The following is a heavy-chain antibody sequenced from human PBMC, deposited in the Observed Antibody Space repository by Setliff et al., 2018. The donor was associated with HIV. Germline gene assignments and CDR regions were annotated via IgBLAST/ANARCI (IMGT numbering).Heavy chain of an antibody. Sequence: SETLSLTCPVSGYSISSGYYWGWIRQPPGRGLEWIGAIHHSGNTYYNPSLKSRVTISVDTSKNLFSLKVNSVTAADTAVYYCTRWPEDDPQRWGQGTLVTVSS. CDR3: TRWPEDDPQR. V-gene: IGHV4-38-2*01. D-gene: IGHD2-15*01. CDR2: IHHSGNT. J-gene: IGHJ1*01. CDR1: GYSISSGYY.